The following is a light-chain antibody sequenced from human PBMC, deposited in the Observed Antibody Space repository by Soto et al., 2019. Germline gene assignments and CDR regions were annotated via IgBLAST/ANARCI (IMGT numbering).Light chain of an antibody. V-gene: IGLV2-8*01. CDR2: EVS. CDR1: SSDVGGYNY. CDR3: SSYAASNNLGV. Sequence: QSVLTQPPSASGSPGQSVTISCIGTSSDVGGYNYVSWYQQHPGKAPKLMIYEVSKRPSGVPDRFSGSKSGNTASLPVSGLPSEDEADYYCSSYAASNNLGVFGGGTKLTVL. J-gene: IGLJ2*01.